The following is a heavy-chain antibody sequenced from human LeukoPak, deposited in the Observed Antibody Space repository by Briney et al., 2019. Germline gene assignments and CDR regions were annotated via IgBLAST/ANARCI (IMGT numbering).Heavy chain of an antibody. CDR2: ISSSGSDI. J-gene: IGHJ4*02. CDR3: ARAEDGSITGFDY. V-gene: IGHV3-48*03. D-gene: IGHD3-10*01. Sequence: GGSLRLSCAASGFTFSSSEMNWVRQAPGKGLEWISYISSSGSDIYYADSVRGRFTISRDNAKNSLYLQLNSLRAEDTAVYYRARAEDGSITGFDYWGQGTLVTVSS. CDR1: GFTFSSSE.